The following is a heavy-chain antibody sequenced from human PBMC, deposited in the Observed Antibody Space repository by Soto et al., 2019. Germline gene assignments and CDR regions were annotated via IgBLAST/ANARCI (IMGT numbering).Heavy chain of an antibody. D-gene: IGHD6-6*01. CDR1: SGSISSSNW. V-gene: IGHV4-4*02. J-gene: IGHJ6*03. CDR3: ARGHLSSSSDPNYYYYYMDV. CDR2: IYHSGST. Sequence: SETLSLTCAVSSGSISSSNWWSWVRQPPGKGLEWIGEIYHSGSTNYNPSLKSRVTISVDKSKNQFSLKLSSVTAADTAVYYFARGHLSSSSDPNYYYYYMDVWGKGTTVTVSS.